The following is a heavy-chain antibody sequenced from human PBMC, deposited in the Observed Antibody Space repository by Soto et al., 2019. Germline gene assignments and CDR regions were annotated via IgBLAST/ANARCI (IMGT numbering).Heavy chain of an antibody. V-gene: IGHV4-59*01. CDR2: VYYSGST. CDR1: GGSISSYY. J-gene: IGHJ4*02. CDR3: ARDPGSWYFDS. D-gene: IGHD3-10*01. Sequence: SETLSLTCTVSGGSISSYYWSWIRQPPGKGLELIGYVYYSGSTNYNPSHRSRVNISVDTSKNQLSLKMSSVTAADTAVYYCARDPGSWYFDSWGQGILVTVSS.